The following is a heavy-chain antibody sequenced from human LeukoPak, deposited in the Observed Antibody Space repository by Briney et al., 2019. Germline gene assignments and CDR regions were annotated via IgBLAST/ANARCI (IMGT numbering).Heavy chain of an antibody. Sequence: SETLSLTCTVSGGSISSGSYYWSWIRQPAGKGLEWIGRIYTSGSTNYNPSLKSRVTISVDTSKNQFSLKLSSVTAADTAVYYCARDALSAAGTGYAFDIWGQGTMVTVSS. D-gene: IGHD6-13*01. J-gene: IGHJ3*02. CDR1: GGSISSGSYY. V-gene: IGHV4-61*02. CDR2: IYTSGST. CDR3: ARDALSAAGTGYAFDI.